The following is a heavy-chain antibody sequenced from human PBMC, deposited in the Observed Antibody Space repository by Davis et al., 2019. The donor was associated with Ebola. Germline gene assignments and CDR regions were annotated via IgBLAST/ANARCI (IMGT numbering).Heavy chain of an antibody. J-gene: IGHJ6*02. V-gene: IGHV3-23*01. CDR2: ISGSGGST. D-gene: IGHD2-2*01. CDR3: AKDVPLPAAYYYYYGMDV. CDR1: GFTFSSYA. Sequence: ESPKIPCAASGFTFSSYAMTWVRQAPGKGLEWVSAISGSGGSTYYADSVKGRFTISRDNSKNTLYLQMNSLRAEDTAVYYCAKDVPLPAAYYYYYGMDVWGQGTTVTVSS.